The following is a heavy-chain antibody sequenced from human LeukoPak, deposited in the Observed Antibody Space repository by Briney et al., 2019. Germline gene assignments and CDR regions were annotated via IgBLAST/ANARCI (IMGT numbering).Heavy chain of an antibody. V-gene: IGHV1-69*06. Sequence: ASVKVSCKASGGTSNSYAISWVRQAPGQGLEWMGQIIPVFTTANYAQRFQDRVTITADKSTSTAYMELGSLRSEDTAVYYCAAGSGSYYSGWVNWFDPWGQGTLVTVSS. CDR3: AAGSGSYYSGWVNWFDP. CDR2: IIPVFTTA. D-gene: IGHD3-10*01. CDR1: GGTSNSYA. J-gene: IGHJ5*02.